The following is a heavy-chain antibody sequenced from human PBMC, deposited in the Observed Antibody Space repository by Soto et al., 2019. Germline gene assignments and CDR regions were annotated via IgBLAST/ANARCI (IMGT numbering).Heavy chain of an antibody. J-gene: IGHJ4*02. CDR2: ISGGGSNT. CDR3: AKDSNKYSSSLRGRYFDY. CDR1: GFPFSSYV. Sequence: HPAGSLRLSCAASGFPFSSYVMSWVRQAPGKGLEWVSGISGGGSNTFYADYVKGRFTISRDNSKNTLLLQMNSLGAEDTAVYYCAKDSNKYSSSLRGRYFDYWGQGIGVTVSS. D-gene: IGHD4-4*01. V-gene: IGHV3-23*01.